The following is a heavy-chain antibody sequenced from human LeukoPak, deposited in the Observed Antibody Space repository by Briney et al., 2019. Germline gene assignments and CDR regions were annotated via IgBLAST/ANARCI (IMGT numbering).Heavy chain of an antibody. Sequence: PSETLSLTCTVSGGSISSYYWSWIRQPPGKGLEWIGYIYYSGSTNYNPSLKSRVTISVDTSKNQFSLKLSSVTAADTAVYYCASTAARYFDWLLYRPYYFDYWGQGTLVTVSS. J-gene: IGHJ4*02. V-gene: IGHV4-59*01. D-gene: IGHD3-9*01. CDR2: IYYSGST. CDR1: GGSISSYY. CDR3: ASTAARYFDWLLYRPYYFDY.